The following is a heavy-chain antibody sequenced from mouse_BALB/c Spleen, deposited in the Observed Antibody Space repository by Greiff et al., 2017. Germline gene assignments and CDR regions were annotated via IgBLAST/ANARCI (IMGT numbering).Heavy chain of an antibody. J-gene: IGHJ2*01. CDR2: IRNKANGYTT. V-gene: IGHV7-3*02. Sequence: EVMLVESGGGLVQPGGSLRLSCATSGFTFTDYYMSWVRQPPGKALEWLGFIRNKANGYTTEYSASVKGRFTISRDNSQSILYLQMNTLRAEDSATYYCARELTGNYFDYWGQGTTLTVSS. D-gene: IGHD4-1*01. CDR3: ARELTGNYFDY. CDR1: GFTFTDYY.